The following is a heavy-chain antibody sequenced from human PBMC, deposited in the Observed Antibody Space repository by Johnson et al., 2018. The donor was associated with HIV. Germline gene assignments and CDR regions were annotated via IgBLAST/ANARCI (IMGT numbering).Heavy chain of an antibody. CDR2: IYSGAST. Sequence: QMQLVESGGGVVQPGRSLRLSCAASGFTFDDYAMHWVRQAPGKGLEWVSVIYSGASTYYADSVKGRFTISRDNSKNTLYLQMNSLRAEDTAVYYCARAIGNWDAFDIWGQGTMVTVSS. V-gene: IGHV3-NL1*01. D-gene: IGHD7-27*01. CDR3: ARAIGNWDAFDI. J-gene: IGHJ3*02. CDR1: GFTFDDYA.